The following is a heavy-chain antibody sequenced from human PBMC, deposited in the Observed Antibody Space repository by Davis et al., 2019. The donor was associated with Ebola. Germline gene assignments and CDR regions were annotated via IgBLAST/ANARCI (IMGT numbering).Heavy chain of an antibody. D-gene: IGHD6-19*01. Sequence: GESLKISCAASGITVSSNHMSWVRQAPGKGLERVSVIYDHSTAYADSVRGRFIISRDKSNNTLYLEMNSLRVDDTAVYYCATTQWLREFDNWGQGTLVTVSS. CDR3: ATTQWLREFDN. CDR1: GITVSSNH. J-gene: IGHJ4*02. V-gene: IGHV3-53*05. CDR2: IYDHST.